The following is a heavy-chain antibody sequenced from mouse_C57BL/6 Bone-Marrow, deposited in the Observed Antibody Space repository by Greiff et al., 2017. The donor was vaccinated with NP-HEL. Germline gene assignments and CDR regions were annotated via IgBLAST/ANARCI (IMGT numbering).Heavy chain of an antibody. CDR3: TTSGVDY. CDR1: GFNIKDDY. D-gene: IGHD4-1*01. CDR2: IDPENGDT. J-gene: IGHJ2*01. Sequence: VQLQQSGAELVRPGASVKLSCTASGFNIKDDYMHWVKQRPEQGLEWIGWIDPENGDTEYASKFQGKATITADTSSNTANLQLSSLTSEDTAVYYCTTSGVDYWGQGTTLTVSS. V-gene: IGHV14-4*01.